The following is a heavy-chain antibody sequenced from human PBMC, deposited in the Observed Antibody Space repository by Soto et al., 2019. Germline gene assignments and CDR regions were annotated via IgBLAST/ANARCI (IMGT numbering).Heavy chain of an antibody. J-gene: IGHJ4*02. D-gene: IGHD3-10*01. V-gene: IGHV4-59*01. Sequence: QVQLQESGPGLVKPSETLSLTCTVSGGSISSYYWSWIRQPPGKGLEWIGYIFYSGSTNYNPSLKSRVTISRDTSKNPFSLTLSSVTAADTAMYYCAGEFGSGRYYNDWGQGTLVTVSS. CDR2: IFYSGST. CDR1: GGSISSYY. CDR3: AGEFGSGRYYND.